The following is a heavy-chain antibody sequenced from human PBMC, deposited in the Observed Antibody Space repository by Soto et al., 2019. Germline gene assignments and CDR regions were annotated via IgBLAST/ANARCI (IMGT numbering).Heavy chain of an antibody. J-gene: IGHJ6*02. D-gene: IGHD1-26*01. CDR1: GFTCSSYG. CDR3: ARETRSWGGMDV. Sequence: VVSLRLSCAASGFTCSSYGMHWVRQAPGKGLEWVAVIWYDGSNKYYADSVKGRFTISRDNSKNTLYLQMNSLRAEDTAVYYCARETRSWGGMDVWGQGTTVTVSS. CDR2: IWYDGSNK. V-gene: IGHV3-33*01.